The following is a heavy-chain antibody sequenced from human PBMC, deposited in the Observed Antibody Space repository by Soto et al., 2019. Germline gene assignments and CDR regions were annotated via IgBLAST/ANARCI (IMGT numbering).Heavy chain of an antibody. Sequence: SVKGSCKASGGTFSSYAISWVRQAPGQGLEWMGGIIPIFGTANYAQKFQGRVTITADESTSTAYMELSSLRSEDTAVYYCARRSRVVAATYYGMDVWGQGTTVTVSS. D-gene: IGHD2-15*01. CDR3: ARRSRVVAATYYGMDV. J-gene: IGHJ6*02. V-gene: IGHV1-69*13. CDR1: GGTFSSYA. CDR2: IIPIFGTA.